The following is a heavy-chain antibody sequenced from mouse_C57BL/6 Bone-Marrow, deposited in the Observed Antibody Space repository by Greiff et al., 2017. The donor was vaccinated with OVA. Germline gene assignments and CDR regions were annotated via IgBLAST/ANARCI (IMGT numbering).Heavy chain of an antibody. D-gene: IGHD1-1*01. CDR2: IWRGGST. CDR3: AKMGYYGSPRLWFDY. V-gene: IGHV2-5*01. CDR1: GFSLTSYG. Sequence: VQLQQSGPGLVQPSQSLSITCTVSGFSLTSYGVHWVRQSPGKGLEWLGVIWRGGSTDYNAAFMSRLSITKDNSKSQVFFKMNSLQADDTAIYYCAKMGYYGSPRLWFDYWGQGTTLTVSS. J-gene: IGHJ2*01.